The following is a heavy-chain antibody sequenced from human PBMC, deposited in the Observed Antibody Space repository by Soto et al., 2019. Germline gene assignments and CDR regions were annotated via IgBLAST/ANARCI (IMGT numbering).Heavy chain of an antibody. CDR3: AKGILYYGDYESFDY. CDR1: GFTFDDYA. CDR2: ISWNSGSI. J-gene: IGHJ4*02. V-gene: IGHV3-9*01. Sequence: GGSLRLSCAASGFTFDDYAMHWVRQAPGKGLEWVSGISWNSGSIGYADSVKGRFTISRDNAKNSLYLQMNSLRAEDTALYYCAKGILYYGDYESFDYWGQGTLVTVSS. D-gene: IGHD4-17*01.